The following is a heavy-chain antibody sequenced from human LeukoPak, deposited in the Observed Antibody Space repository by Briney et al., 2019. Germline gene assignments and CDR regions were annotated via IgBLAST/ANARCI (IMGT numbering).Heavy chain of an antibody. Sequence: SVKVSCKASGYTFTSYAISRVRQAPGQGLEWMGRIIPILGIANYAQKFQGRVTITADKSTSTAYMELSSLRSEDTAVYYCARGSSSGYFSFDRWGQGTLVTVSS. CDR3: ARGSSSGYFSFDR. V-gene: IGHV1-69*04. CDR1: GYTFTSYA. J-gene: IGHJ5*02. CDR2: IIPILGIA. D-gene: IGHD3-22*01.